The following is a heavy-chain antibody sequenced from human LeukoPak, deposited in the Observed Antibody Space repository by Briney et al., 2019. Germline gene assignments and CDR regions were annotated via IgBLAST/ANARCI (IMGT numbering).Heavy chain of an antibody. V-gene: IGHV3-7*04. CDR1: GFNFRGYW. CDR3: ARELYGGADY. CDR2: INQDGSEK. J-gene: IGHJ4*02. Sequence: GGSLRLSCAASGFNFRGYWMSWVRQAPGKGLEWVANINQDGSEKNYVDSVKGRFTISRDNAKNSQYLQMNSLRAEDTAVYYCARELYGGADYWGQGTLVTVSS. D-gene: IGHD2-2*02.